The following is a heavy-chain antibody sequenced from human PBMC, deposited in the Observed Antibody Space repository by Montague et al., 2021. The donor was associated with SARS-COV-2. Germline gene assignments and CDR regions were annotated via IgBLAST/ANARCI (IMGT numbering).Heavy chain of an antibody. CDR2: IYDSGST. Sequence: SETLSLTCTVSGGSISSSNYYWDWIRQPPGKGLEWIGSIYDSGSTYYNPSLKSRVTISVDTSKNHFSLKLSSVTAADTAVYYCARRGRKLLPVATTIGGFEFWGQGTMVTVSS. J-gene: IGHJ3*01. CDR3: ARRGRKLLPVATTIGGFEF. V-gene: IGHV4-39*02. D-gene: IGHD5-12*01. CDR1: GGSISSSNYY.